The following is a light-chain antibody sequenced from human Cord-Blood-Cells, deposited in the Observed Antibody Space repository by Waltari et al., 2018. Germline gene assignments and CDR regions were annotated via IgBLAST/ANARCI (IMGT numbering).Light chain of an antibody. J-gene: IGKJ4*01. V-gene: IGKV1-39*01. CDR3: QQSYSTPQVT. CDR2: AAS. CDR1: QSISSY. Sequence: DIQITLSPSSLSASLGSRVTITCRASQSISSYLNWYQQKPGKAPKLLIYAASSLQSGVPSRFSCSGSGTDFTLTISSLQPEDFATYYCQQSYSTPQVTFGGGTKVEIK.